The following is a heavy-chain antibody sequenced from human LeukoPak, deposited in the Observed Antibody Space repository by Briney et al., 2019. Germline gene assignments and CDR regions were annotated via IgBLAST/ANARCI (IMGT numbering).Heavy chain of an antibody. Sequence: PSETLSLTCAVYGGSFSGYYWSWIRQPPGKGLEWIGEINHSGSTNYNPSLKSRVTISVDTSKNQFSLKLSSVTAVDTAVYYCARGFTRGWYTRYYFDYWGQGTLVTVSS. CDR2: INHSGST. D-gene: IGHD6-19*01. CDR1: GGSFSGYY. V-gene: IGHV4-34*01. J-gene: IGHJ4*02. CDR3: ARGFTRGWYTRYYFDY.